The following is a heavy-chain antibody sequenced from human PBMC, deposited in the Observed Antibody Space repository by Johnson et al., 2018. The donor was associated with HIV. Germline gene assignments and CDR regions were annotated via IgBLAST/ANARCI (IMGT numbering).Heavy chain of an antibody. CDR1: GFTFSSYG. Sequence: QVQLVESGGGVVQPGRSLRLSCAASGFTFSSYGMHWVRQAPGKGLEWVAVISYDGSNKYYADSVKGRFTISRDNSKNTLNLQMNSLRPEDTAVYYCAKGMGLSIGELSDAFHFWGLGTVVTVSS. CDR3: AKGMGLSIGELSDAFHF. J-gene: IGHJ3*01. CDR2: ISYDGSNK. V-gene: IGHV3-30*19. D-gene: IGHD3-10*01.